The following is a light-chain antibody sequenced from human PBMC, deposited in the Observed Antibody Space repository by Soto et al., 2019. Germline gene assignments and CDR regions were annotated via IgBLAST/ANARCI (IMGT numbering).Light chain of an antibody. CDR2: AAS. Sequence: DIQMTQSPSSLSTSVGDRVTITCRASQDISNYLAWYQQKPGKVPKLLIYAASILQSGVPSRFSGSGSGTDFTLTISSLQPEDIATYYCQKYNRAPITFGQGTRLEIK. V-gene: IGKV1-27*01. J-gene: IGKJ5*01. CDR1: QDISNY. CDR3: QKYNRAPIT.